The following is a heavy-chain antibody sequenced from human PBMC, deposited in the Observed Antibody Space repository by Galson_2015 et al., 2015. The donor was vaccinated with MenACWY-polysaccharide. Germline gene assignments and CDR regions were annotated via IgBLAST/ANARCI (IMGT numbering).Heavy chain of an antibody. D-gene: IGHD6-13*01. V-gene: IGHV1-2*06. CDR3: ARDGLISSWGSCYY. CDR2: ISPNSGAT. CDR1: GYTFTGYY. Sequence: SVKVSCKASGYTFTGYYIHWVRQAPGQGPEWMGRISPNSGATNYAQKFQGRVTMTRDTSIDTVYMELSSLRSDDTAVYYCARDGLISSWGSCYYWGQGILVTVSS. J-gene: IGHJ4*02.